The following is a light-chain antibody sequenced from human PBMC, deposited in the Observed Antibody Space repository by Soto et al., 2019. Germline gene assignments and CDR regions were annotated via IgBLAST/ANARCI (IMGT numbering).Light chain of an antibody. CDR1: QSISSY. V-gene: IGKV1-39*01. Sequence: DIQMTQSPSSLSASVGDRVTITCRTSQSISSYLNWYQQKPGKAPELLIYAASSLQSGVPSRFSGSGSGTEFTLTINNLQPEDFATYYCQQSYSFGLGTKVDIK. J-gene: IGKJ3*01. CDR3: QQSYS. CDR2: AAS.